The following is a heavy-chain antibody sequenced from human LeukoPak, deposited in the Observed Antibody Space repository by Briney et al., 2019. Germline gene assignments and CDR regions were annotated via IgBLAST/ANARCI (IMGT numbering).Heavy chain of an antibody. CDR2: IKQDGSEK. D-gene: IGHD6-19*01. CDR3: ARDRGSSGRLGRFDN. V-gene: IGHV3-7*01. CDR1: GFTFSSYA. Sequence: GGSLRLSCAASGFTFSSYAMHWVRQAPGKGLEWVANIKQDGSEKYYVDSVKGRFTISRDNAKKLLYLQMNSLRVEDTAVYYCARDRGSSGRLGRFDNWGQGTLVTVSP. J-gene: IGHJ4*02.